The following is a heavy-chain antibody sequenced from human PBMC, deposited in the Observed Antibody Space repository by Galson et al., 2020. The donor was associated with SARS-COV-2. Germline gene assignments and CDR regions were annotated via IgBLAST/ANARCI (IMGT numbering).Heavy chain of an antibody. Sequence: GESLKISCQGSGYSFTSYWIGWVRQMPGKGLEWMGIIYPGDSDTRYSPSFQGQVTISVDKSINTAYLQWSSLKASDTAIYYCARRITAAGTRWFDRWGQGTLVTVSS. J-gene: IGHJ5*02. CDR3: ARRITAAGTRWFDR. D-gene: IGHD6-13*01. V-gene: IGHV5-51*01. CDR2: IYPGDSDT. CDR1: GYSFTSYW.